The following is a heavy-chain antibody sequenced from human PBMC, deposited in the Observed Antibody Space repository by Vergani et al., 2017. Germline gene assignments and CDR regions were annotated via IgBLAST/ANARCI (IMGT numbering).Heavy chain of an antibody. D-gene: IGHD6-13*01. CDR2: IFVGSGNT. V-gene: IGHV1-58*02. Sequence: QMQLVQSGPEVKTPGTPVTVSCKASGFTFTSSAMQWVRQARGQRLVWIGWIFVGSGNTNYAQQFQERVTITRDMSTSTAYMELSSLRSEDTAVYYCAAVTYSSSFGDYWGQGTLVTVSS. CDR3: AAVTYSSSFGDY. J-gene: IGHJ4*02. CDR1: GFTFTSSA.